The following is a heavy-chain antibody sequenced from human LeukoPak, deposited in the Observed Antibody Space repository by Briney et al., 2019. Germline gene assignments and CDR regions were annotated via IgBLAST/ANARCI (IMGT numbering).Heavy chain of an antibody. J-gene: IGHJ6*03. CDR3: ARAGDTAIVIYYYYYMDV. D-gene: IGHD5-18*01. CDR2: ISSCGSTI. Sequence: GGSLRLFCAASGITFSDYYMSWIRQAPGKGLEWVSYISSCGSTIYYADSVKGRFTISRDNAKNSLYLQMNSLRAEDTAVYYCARAGDTAIVIYYYYYMDVWGKGTTVTVSS. CDR1: GITFSDYY. V-gene: IGHV3-11*01.